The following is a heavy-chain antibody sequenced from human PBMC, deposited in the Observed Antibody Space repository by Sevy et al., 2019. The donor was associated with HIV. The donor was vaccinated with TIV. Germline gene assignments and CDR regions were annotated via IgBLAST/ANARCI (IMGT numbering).Heavy chain of an antibody. V-gene: IGHV3-53*01. CDR3: ARDAQQRPYYYYGMDV. D-gene: IGHD6-13*01. Sequence: GGSLKLSFQASGFTARTNTISWSRRAPGRGLEGSSVIYAAGSTSYADPVRGRFTISRDNSKNTLYLQMNSLRAEDTAVYYCARDAQQRPYYYYGMDVWGQGTTVTVSS. CDR2: IYAAGST. CDR1: GFTARTNT. J-gene: IGHJ6*02.